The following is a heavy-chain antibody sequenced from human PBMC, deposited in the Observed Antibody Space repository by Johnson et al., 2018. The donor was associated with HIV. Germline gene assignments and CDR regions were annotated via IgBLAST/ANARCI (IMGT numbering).Heavy chain of an antibody. J-gene: IGHJ3*02. Sequence: EQLVESGGGLVQPGRSLRLSCAASGFTFDDYAMSWVRQAPGKGLEWVSGINWNGGSTGYADSVKGRFTISRDNAKNSLYLQMNSLRAEDTALYYCARDLAYGDIVLVSAFDIWGQGTMVTVSS. CDR1: GFTFDDYA. CDR3: ARDLAYGDIVLVSAFDI. CDR2: INWNGGST. D-gene: IGHD2-8*02. V-gene: IGHV3-20*04.